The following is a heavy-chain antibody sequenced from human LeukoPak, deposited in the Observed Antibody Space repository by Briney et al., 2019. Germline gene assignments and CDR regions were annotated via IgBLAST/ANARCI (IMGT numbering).Heavy chain of an antibody. D-gene: IGHD2-2*01. CDR1: GFTLSSYS. CDR3: ARSYCSSTTCGFDP. V-gene: IGHV3-21*01. CDR2: ISTSSSYI. Sequence: GGSLRLSCAASGFTLSSYSMNWVRQAPGKGLEWVSSISTSSSYIYYADSLKGRFTISRDNAKNSLYLQMNSLRAEDTAVYYCARSYCSSTTCGFDPWGQGTLVTVSS. J-gene: IGHJ5*02.